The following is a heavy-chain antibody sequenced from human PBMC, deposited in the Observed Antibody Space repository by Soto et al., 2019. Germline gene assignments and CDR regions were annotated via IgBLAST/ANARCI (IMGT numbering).Heavy chain of an antibody. CDR2: IWYDGSNK. J-gene: IGHJ4*02. CDR1: GFTFSSYG. V-gene: IGHV3-33*01. D-gene: IGHD3-3*01. CDR3: ARDAGILRFLEWLFNN. Sequence: WGSLRLSCAASGFTFSSYGMHWVRQAPGKGLEWVAVIWYDGSNKYYADSVKGRFTISRDNSKNTLYLQMNSLRAEDTAVYYCARDAGILRFLEWLFNNWGQGTLVTVSS.